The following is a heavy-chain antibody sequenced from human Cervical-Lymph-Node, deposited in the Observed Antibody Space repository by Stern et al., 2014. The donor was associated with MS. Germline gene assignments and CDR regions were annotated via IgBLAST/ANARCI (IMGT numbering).Heavy chain of an antibody. CDR2: INPNSGGT. Sequence: QVQLVESEAEVKKPGASVKVSCKASGYTFTGYYLHWVRQAPGQGLEWMGWINPNSGGTNCAQRFQGRVTMTRDTSISTAYMELSRLRSDDTAVYYCARESRESVVSPTPGWFDPWGQGTLVTVSS. CDR1: GYTFTGYY. CDR3: ARESRESVVSPTPGWFDP. D-gene: IGHD2-21*01. V-gene: IGHV1-2*02. J-gene: IGHJ5*02.